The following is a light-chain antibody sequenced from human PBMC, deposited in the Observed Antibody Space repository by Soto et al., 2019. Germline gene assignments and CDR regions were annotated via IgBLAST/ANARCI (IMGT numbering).Light chain of an antibody. Sequence: DIQMTQSPSTLSASVGDRVTSACRASQSINSWLAWYQQKPGKAPRLLIYRASSLEGGVPSRFSGSGSGAEFTLTISSLQPDDFATYYCQHYDSYSGTFGPGTKVDIK. V-gene: IGKV1-5*03. CDR1: QSINSW. J-gene: IGKJ3*01. CDR3: QHYDSYSGT. CDR2: RAS.